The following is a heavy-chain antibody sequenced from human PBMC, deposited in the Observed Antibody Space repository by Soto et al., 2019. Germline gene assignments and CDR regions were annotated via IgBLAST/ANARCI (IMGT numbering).Heavy chain of an antibody. D-gene: IGHD6-19*01. V-gene: IGHV3-23*01. Sequence: GGSLRLSCVASGFTFSTYAMTWVRQAPGKGLEWVSTIVGHGTSTYYADSVKGRFTISRDSSKTTLSLEMTSLRAEDTAVYYCAKGGRQWLVTSDFNYWGQGALVTVSS. J-gene: IGHJ4*02. CDR3: AKGGRQWLVTSDFNY. CDR1: GFTFSTYA. CDR2: IVGHGTST.